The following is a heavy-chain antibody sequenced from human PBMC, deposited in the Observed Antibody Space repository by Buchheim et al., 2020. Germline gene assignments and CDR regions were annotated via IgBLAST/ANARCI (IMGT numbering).Heavy chain of an antibody. CDR1: GYSFTDYW. J-gene: IGHJ4*02. Sequence: EVQLVQSGAEVKKPGESLKISCKGSGYSFTDYWIGWVRQMPGKGLEWMALIYPRDSDIRYSPSFQGQVTISADKSISSAYLQWSSLKASDTAMYYCVRGSGYCSSTRCYLFYYWGQGSL. D-gene: IGHD2-2*01. V-gene: IGHV5-51*01. CDR2: IYPRDSDI. CDR3: VRGSGYCSSTRCYLFYY.